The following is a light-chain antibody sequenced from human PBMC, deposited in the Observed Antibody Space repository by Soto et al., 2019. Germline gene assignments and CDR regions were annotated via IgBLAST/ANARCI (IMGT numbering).Light chain of an antibody. CDR3: QQRSNWIT. CDR2: DAS. CDR1: QSVGSY. Sequence: EIVLTQSPATLSLSPGERATLSCRASQSVGSYLAWYQQKPGQAPRLLIYDASNRATDIPARFSGSGSGTDFTLTISSLEPEDFALYYCQQRSNWITFGQGTRLEIK. J-gene: IGKJ5*01. V-gene: IGKV3-11*01.